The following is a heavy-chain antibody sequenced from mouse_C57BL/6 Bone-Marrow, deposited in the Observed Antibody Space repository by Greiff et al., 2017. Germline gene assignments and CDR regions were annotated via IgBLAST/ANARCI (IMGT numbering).Heavy chain of an antibody. CDR3: ARWPFAY. J-gene: IGHJ3*01. CDR1: GYTFTRYW. Sequence: QVQLQQPGAELVTPGASVKMSCKASGYTFTRYWITWVKQRPGQGLEWIGDIYPGSGSTNYNEKFKSKATLTVDTSSSTAYMQLSSLTSEDSAVYYCARWPFAYWGQGTLVTVSA. CDR2: IYPGSGST. V-gene: IGHV1-55*01.